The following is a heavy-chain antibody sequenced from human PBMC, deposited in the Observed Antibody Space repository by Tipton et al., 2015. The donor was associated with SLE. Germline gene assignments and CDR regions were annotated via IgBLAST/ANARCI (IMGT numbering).Heavy chain of an antibody. D-gene: IGHD4-17*01. CDR2: INHSGST. CDR3: ARAHDYGDYVDY. CDR1: GGSFSGYY. V-gene: IGHV4-34*01. Sequence: TLSLTCAVYGGSFSGYYWTWIRQPPGKGLQWIGEINHSGSTNYNPSLKSRVIISVDTSKNQFSLKLSSVTAADTAVYYCARAHDYGDYVDYWGQGTLVTVSS. J-gene: IGHJ4*02.